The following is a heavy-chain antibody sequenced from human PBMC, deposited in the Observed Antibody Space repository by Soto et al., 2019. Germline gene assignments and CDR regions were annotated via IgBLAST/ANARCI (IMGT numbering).Heavy chain of an antibody. V-gene: IGHV4-39*01. CDR1: GGSISSSSYY. D-gene: IGHD2-15*01. CDR2: IYYSGST. CDR3: ARHKKRSGGALAGWLDP. Sequence: SETLSLTCTVSGGSISSSSYYWGWIRQPPGKGLEWTGSIYYSGSTYYNPSLKSRVTISVDTSKNQFSLKLSSVTAADTAVYYCARHKKRSGGALAGWLDPWGQGTLVTVYS. J-gene: IGHJ5*02.